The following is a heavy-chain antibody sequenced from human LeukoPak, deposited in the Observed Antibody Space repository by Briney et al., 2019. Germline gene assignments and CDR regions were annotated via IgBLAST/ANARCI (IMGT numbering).Heavy chain of an antibody. V-gene: IGHV4-59*08. CDR3: ARLVVRGPMDV. Sequence: SETLSLTCTVSGGSISSYYWSWIRQPPGKGLEWIGYIYYSGSANYNPSLKSRVTISVDTSKNQFSLKLSSVTAADTAVYYCARLVVRGPMDVWGQGTTVTVSS. D-gene: IGHD3-10*01. J-gene: IGHJ6*02. CDR1: GGSISSYY. CDR2: IYYSGSA.